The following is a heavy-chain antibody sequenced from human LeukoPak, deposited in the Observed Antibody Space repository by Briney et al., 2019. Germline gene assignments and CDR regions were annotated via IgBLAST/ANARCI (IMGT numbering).Heavy chain of an antibody. CDR1: GFTFSNYA. D-gene: IGHD3-9*01. CDR2: ITGSGGNT. J-gene: IGHJ4*02. CDR3: AKWGDYDVLTGYYVSDY. V-gene: IGHV3-23*01. Sequence: GASLRLSCATSGFTFSNYAMSWVRQAPGKGLEWVSAITGSGGNTYYADSVKGRFTISRDNSKNTVFLQMNSLRAEDTAVYYCAKWGDYDVLTGYYVSDYWGQGTLVTVSS.